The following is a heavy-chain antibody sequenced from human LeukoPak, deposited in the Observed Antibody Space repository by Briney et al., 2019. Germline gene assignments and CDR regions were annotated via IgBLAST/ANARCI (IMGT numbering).Heavy chain of an antibody. CDR3: TRDYDFWSGYYTDYYYYYMDV. D-gene: IGHD3-3*01. CDR2: IKSKNDGETT. J-gene: IGHJ6*03. V-gene: IGHV3-15*01. Sequence: GGSLRLSCAASGFTFTNAWMSWVRQAPGKGLEWVGRIKSKNDGETTDYAAPVKGRFTISRDDSKSIAYLQMNSLKTEDTAVYYCTRDYDFWSGYYTDYYYYYMDVWGKGTTVTVSS. CDR1: GFTFTNAW.